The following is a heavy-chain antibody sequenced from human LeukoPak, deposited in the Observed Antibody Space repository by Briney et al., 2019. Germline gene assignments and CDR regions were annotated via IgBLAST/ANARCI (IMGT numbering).Heavy chain of an antibody. CDR2: ITGSSGTI. D-gene: IGHD1-26*01. CDR3: AREFGEWGAYY. V-gene: IGHV3-48*02. J-gene: IGHJ4*02. CDR1: VFIFSTYT. Sequence: GGSLRLSCAASVFIFSTYTMNWVRQAPGKGLEWVSSITGSSGTIYYADSVRGRFTISRGNARNSLYLEMNSLEDEEQAVYYCAREFGEWGAYYWGQGTLVTVSS.